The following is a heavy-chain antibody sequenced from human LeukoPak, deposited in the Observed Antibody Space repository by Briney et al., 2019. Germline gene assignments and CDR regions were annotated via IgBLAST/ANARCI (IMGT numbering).Heavy chain of an antibody. D-gene: IGHD2-21*01. Sequence: ASLKVSCKASAYTFTGYYMHWVRQAPGQGLEWMGWINPNSGGTNYAQKFQGRVTMIRDTSISTVYMELSRLRSDDTAVYYCARDSPSLYCGGDCSSRYFDLWGRGALVTVSS. CDR1: AYTFTGYY. CDR2: INPNSGGT. V-gene: IGHV1-2*02. J-gene: IGHJ2*01. CDR3: ARDSPSLYCGGDCSSRYFDL.